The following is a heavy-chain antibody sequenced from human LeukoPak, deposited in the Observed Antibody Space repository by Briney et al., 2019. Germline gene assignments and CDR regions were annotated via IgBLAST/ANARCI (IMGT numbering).Heavy chain of an antibody. Sequence: SETLSLTCAVYGGSFSGYYWSWIRQPPGEGLEWIGEIYHNGATNYNPSLKSRVTVLLDKSKNQFSLKLNSVTAADTALYYCARNGGNSDYDYWGQGTLVTVS. CDR3: ARNGGNSDYDY. CDR1: GGSFSGYY. D-gene: IGHD4-23*01. V-gene: IGHV4-34*01. CDR2: IYHNGAT. J-gene: IGHJ4*02.